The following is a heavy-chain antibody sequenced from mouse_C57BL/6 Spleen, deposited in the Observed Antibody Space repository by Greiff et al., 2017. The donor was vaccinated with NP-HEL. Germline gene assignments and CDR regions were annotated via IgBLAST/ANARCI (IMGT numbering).Heavy chain of an antibody. D-gene: IGHD1-1*01. J-gene: IGHJ2*01. V-gene: IGHV5-9*01. CDR1: GFTFSSYT. CDR3: ASPYGSLFDY. Sequence: DVMLVESGGGLVKPGGSLKLSCAASGFTFSSYTMSWVRQTPEKRLEWVATISGGGGNTYYPDSVKGRFTISRDNAKNTLYLQMGSLRSEDTALYYCASPYGSLFDYWGQGTTLTVSS. CDR2: ISGGGGNT.